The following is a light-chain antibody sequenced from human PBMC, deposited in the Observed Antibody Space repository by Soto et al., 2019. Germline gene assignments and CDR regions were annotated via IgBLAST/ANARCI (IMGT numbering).Light chain of an antibody. V-gene: IGKV3-20*01. Sequence: EIVLTQSPGTLSLSPGERATLSCGASQSVSSSYLAWYQQKPGQTPRLLIYGASGRATGIPDRFSGSGSGTHFTLTISSLEPEDFAVYYCQQYSSSPPVICGQGTRLQI. CDR3: QQYSSSPPVI. CDR2: GAS. J-gene: IGKJ5*01. CDR1: QSVSSSY.